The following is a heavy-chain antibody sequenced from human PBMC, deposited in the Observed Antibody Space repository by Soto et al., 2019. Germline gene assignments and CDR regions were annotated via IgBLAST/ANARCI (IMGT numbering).Heavy chain of an antibody. CDR3: ARDPYSSSYYYYYYGMDV. Sequence: SQTLSLTCAISGDSVSSNSAAWNWIRQSPSRGLEWLGRTYYRSKWYNDYAVSVKSRITINPDTSKNQFSLQLNSVTPEDTAVYYCARDPYSSSYYYYYYGMDVWGQGTTVTAP. CDR2: TYYRSKWYN. CDR1: GDSVSSNSAA. D-gene: IGHD6-6*01. V-gene: IGHV6-1*01. J-gene: IGHJ6*02.